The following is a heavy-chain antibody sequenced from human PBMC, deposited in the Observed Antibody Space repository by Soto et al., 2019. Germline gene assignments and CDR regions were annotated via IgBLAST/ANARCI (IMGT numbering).Heavy chain of an antibody. J-gene: IGHJ5*02. D-gene: IGHD3-10*01. V-gene: IGHV3-23*01. CDR2: ISGSGGST. CDR3: AKDQSLWFGESVVGFNP. CDR1: GFTFSSYA. Sequence: GGSLRLSCAASGFTFSSYAMSWVRQAPGKGLEWVSAISGSGGSTYYADSVKGRFTISRDNSKNTLYLQMNSLRAEDTAVYYCAKDQSLWFGESVVGFNPWGQGTLVTVSS.